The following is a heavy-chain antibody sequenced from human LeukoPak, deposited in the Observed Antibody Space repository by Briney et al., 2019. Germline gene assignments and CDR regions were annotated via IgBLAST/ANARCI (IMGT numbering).Heavy chain of an antibody. Sequence: GASVKVSCKASGYTFTSYYMHWVRQAPGQGLEWMGIINPSGGSTSYARKFQGRVTMTRDMSTSTVYMELSSLRSEDTAVYYCARGRSEMATIGYWGQGTLVTVSS. CDR2: INPSGGST. J-gene: IGHJ4*02. CDR3: ARGRSEMATIGY. D-gene: IGHD5-24*01. V-gene: IGHV1-46*01. CDR1: GYTFTSYY.